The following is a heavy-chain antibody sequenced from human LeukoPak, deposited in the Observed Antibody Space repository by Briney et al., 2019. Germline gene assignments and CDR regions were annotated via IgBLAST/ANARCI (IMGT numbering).Heavy chain of an antibody. Sequence: GASVKVSCKVSGYTLTELSMHWVRQAPGKGLEWMGGFDPEDGETIYAQKFQGRVTMTEDTSTGTAYMELSSLRSDDTAVYYCARERGGYCSGGSCYPNWFDPWGQGTLVTVSS. D-gene: IGHD2-15*01. V-gene: IGHV1-24*01. J-gene: IGHJ5*02. CDR3: ARERGGYCSGGSCYPNWFDP. CDR2: FDPEDGET. CDR1: GYTLTELS.